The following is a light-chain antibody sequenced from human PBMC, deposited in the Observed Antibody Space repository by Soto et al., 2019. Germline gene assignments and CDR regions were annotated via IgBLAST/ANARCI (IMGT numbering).Light chain of an antibody. CDR2: GAS. J-gene: IGKJ1*01. Sequence: EIVLTQSPGTLSLSPGERATLSCRASQSISNNYLARYQQKPGQAPRLLIYGASSRATGIPDRFSGSGSGTDFTLTVSRLEPEDFAVYYCQQYGRSPQPAWTFGQGTKVEIK. CDR1: QSISNNY. CDR3: QQYGRSPQPAWT. V-gene: IGKV3-20*01.